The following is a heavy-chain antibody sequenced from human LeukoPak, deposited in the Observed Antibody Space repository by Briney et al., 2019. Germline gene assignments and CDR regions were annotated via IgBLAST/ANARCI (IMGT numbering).Heavy chain of an antibody. Sequence: SVKVSCKTSGGTFSSYTISWVRQAPGQGPEWMGGIIPIFGTPHYAQKFQDRVTITADASTSTAYMELSSLRSEDTAVYYCARAYMTATRHFDSWGQGALVTVSS. J-gene: IGHJ4*02. CDR1: GGTFSSYT. D-gene: IGHD2-21*02. V-gene: IGHV1-69*13. CDR3: ARAYMTATRHFDS. CDR2: IIPIFGTP.